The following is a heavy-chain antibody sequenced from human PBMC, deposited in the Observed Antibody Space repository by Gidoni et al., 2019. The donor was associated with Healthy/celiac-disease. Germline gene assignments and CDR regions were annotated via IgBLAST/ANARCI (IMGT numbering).Heavy chain of an antibody. CDR1: GFTFSSYA. CDR2: ISGSGGST. D-gene: IGHD6-19*01. V-gene: IGHV3-23*01. Sequence: EVQLLESGGGLVQPGGSLRRACAAAGFTFSSYAMSWVRQAPGKGLEWVSAISGSGGSTYYADSVKGRFTISRDNSKNTLYLQMNSLRAEDTAVYYCAKGSSGWYYYFDYWGQGTLVTVSS. J-gene: IGHJ4*02. CDR3: AKGSSGWYYYFDY.